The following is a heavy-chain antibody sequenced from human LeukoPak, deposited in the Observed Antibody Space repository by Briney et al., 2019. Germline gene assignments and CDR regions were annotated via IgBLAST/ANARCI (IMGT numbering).Heavy chain of an antibody. CDR2: IYYSGST. J-gene: IGHJ4*02. CDR3: ARKGLSVVPNYFDY. Sequence: SQTLSLTCTVSGGSISSGGYYWSWIRQHPGKGLEWIGYIYYSGSTYYNPSLKSRVTISVDTSKNQFSLKLSSVTAADTAVYYCARKGLSVVPNYFDYWGQGTLVTVSS. D-gene: IGHD4-23*01. V-gene: IGHV4-31*03. CDR1: GGSISSGGYY.